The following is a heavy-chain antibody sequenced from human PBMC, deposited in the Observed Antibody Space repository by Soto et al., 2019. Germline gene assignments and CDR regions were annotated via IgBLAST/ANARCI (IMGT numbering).Heavy chain of an antibody. J-gene: IGHJ4*02. CDR2: ISDSGGST. V-gene: IGHV3-23*01. Sequence: LRLSCAVSGFTFSTNAMSWVRQAPGKGLEWVSVISDSGGSTDYADSVKGRFTIPRDNSKNTLYLQMNSLRAEDTAVYYCAKPYYDFWSGYPRTSDYWGQGTLVTVSS. CDR1: GFTFSTNA. CDR3: AKPYYDFWSGYPRTSDY. D-gene: IGHD3-3*01.